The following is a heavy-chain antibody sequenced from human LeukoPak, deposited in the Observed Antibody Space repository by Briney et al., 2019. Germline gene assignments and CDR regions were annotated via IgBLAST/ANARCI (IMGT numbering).Heavy chain of an antibody. CDR2: IYYSGST. CDR1: GGSISSSSYY. D-gene: IGHD3-10*01. V-gene: IGHV4-39*01. Sequence: PSETLSLTCTVSGGSISSSSYYWGWIRQPPGKGLELIGSIYYSGSTYYNPSLKSRVTISVDTSKNQFSLKLSSVTAADTAAYYCARRITMVRGQGDVWGQGTTVTVSS. CDR3: ARRITMVRGQGDV. J-gene: IGHJ6*02.